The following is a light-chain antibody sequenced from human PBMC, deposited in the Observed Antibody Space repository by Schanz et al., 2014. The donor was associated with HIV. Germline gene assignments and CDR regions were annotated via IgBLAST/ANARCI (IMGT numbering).Light chain of an antibody. CDR2: EVI. Sequence: QSALTQPASVSGSPGQSITISCTGTNSDVGSYNFVSWYQQHPGKAPKLMIYEVIKRPSGVSNRFSGSKSGNTASLTISGLQDEDEADYYCSSYGGGDTLLFGGGTKLIVL. V-gene: IGLV2-23*02. J-gene: IGLJ3*02. CDR1: NSDVGSYNF. CDR3: SSYGGGDTLL.